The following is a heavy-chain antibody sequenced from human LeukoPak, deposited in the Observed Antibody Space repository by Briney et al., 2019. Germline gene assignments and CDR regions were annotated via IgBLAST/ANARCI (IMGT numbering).Heavy chain of an antibody. Sequence: GGSLRLSCAASGFTFSSYAMSWVRQAPGKGLEWVSAISGSGGSTYYADSVKGRFTISRDNSKNTLYLQMNSLRAEDTAVYYCAKVEYSSSWYASYYYYYYMDVWGKGTTVTVSS. CDR3: AKVEYSSSWYASYYYYYYMDV. D-gene: IGHD6-13*01. V-gene: IGHV3-23*01. J-gene: IGHJ6*03. CDR1: GFTFSSYA. CDR2: ISGSGGST.